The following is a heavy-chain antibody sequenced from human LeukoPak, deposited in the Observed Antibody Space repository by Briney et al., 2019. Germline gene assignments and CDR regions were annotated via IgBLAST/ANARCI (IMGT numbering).Heavy chain of an antibody. CDR2: ISGSGDGT. Sequence: PGGSLRLSCAASGFSSYAMSCVRQAPWKGLEWVSAISGSGDGTYYAGSVRGRFTISRDKSKNTLFLQMNSLRGEDTAVYYCARAFYSSGSYYFDYWGQGALVTVSS. J-gene: IGHJ4*01. CDR1: GFSSYA. D-gene: IGHD6-19*01. V-gene: IGHV3-23*01. CDR3: ARAFYSSGSYYFDY.